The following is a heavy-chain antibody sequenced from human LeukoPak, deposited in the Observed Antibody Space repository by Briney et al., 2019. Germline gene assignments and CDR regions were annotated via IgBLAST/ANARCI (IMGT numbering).Heavy chain of an antibody. CDR3: ARADRTYYYGSGSYSFDY. CDR2: IIPILGIA. J-gene: IGHJ4*02. V-gene: IGHV1-69*04. D-gene: IGHD3-10*01. Sequence: GASVKVSCKASGGTFSSYAISWVRQAPGQGLEWMGRIIPILGIANYAQKFQGRVTITADKSTSTAYMELSSLRSEDTAVYYCARADRTYYYGSGSYSFDYWGQGTLVTVSS. CDR1: GGTFSSYA.